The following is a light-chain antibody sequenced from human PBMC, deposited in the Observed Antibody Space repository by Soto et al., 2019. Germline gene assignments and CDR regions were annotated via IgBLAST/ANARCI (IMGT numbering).Light chain of an antibody. CDR2: DVS. Sequence: DIQMTQSPSTLSASVGDRVTITCRASQSIRSWLAWYQQKPGKAPKLLIYDVSSLESGVPSRFSGSGSGTEFTLTISSLQPDDFASYYCQQYNTFWTFGQGTKVELK. J-gene: IGKJ1*01. CDR1: QSIRSW. CDR3: QQYNTFWT. V-gene: IGKV1-5*01.